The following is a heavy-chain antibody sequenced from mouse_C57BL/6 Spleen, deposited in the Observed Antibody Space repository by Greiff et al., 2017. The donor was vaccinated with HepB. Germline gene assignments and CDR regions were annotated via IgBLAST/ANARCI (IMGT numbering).Heavy chain of an antibody. CDR2: IDPNSGGT. J-gene: IGHJ3*01. Sequence: QQSCKASGYTFTSYWMHWVKQRPGRGLEWIGRIDPNSGGTKYNEKFKSKATLTVDKPSSTAYMQLSSLTSEDSAVYYCARSGYDYDGGFAYWGQGTLVTVSA. V-gene: IGHV1-72*01. CDR3: ARSGYDYDGGFAY. CDR1: GYTFTSYW. D-gene: IGHD2-4*01.